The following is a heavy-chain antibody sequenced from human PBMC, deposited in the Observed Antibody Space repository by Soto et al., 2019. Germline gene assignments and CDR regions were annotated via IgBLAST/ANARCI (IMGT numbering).Heavy chain of an antibody. D-gene: IGHD6-13*01. CDR1: GGSISSYY. J-gene: IGHJ5*02. Sequence: SETLSLTCTVSGGSISSYYWSWIRQPPGKGLEWIGYIYYSGSTNYNPSLKSRVTISVDTSKNQFSLKLSSVTAADTAVYYCARGVAAAGTHGHWFDPWGQGTLVTVSS. V-gene: IGHV4-59*01. CDR3: ARGVAAAGTHGHWFDP. CDR2: IYYSGST.